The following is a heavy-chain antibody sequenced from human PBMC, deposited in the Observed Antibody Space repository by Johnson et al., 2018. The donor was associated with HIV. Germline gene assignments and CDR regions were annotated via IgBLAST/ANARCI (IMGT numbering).Heavy chain of an antibody. CDR3: AKAFCPGCDAFDI. CDR1: GFTFRNYA. Sequence: QVQLVESGGGVVQPGKSLTLSCAASGFTFRNYAMHWVRQGPGKGLEWVAFISYDGTKYYFADSLKGRFTISRDNSKNTLFQQLNSLKPDDTAVYYCAKAFCPGCDAFDIWGQGTMVTVSS. V-gene: IGHV3-30*18. D-gene: IGHD3-3*02. J-gene: IGHJ3*02. CDR2: ISYDGTKY.